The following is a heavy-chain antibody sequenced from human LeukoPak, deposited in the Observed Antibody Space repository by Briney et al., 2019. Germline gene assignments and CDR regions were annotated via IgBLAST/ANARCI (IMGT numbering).Heavy chain of an antibody. D-gene: IGHD3-22*01. CDR3: AKEIDWGSGYYYVSYFDL. V-gene: IGHV3-21*04. CDR2: ISSSSSYI. J-gene: IGHJ2*01. Sequence: PGGSLRLSCAGSGFTFSSYSMNWVRQAPGKGLEWVSSISSSSSYIYYADSVKGRFTISRDNAKNSLYLQMNSLRAEDTALYYCAKEIDWGSGYYYVSYFDLWGRGTLVTVSS. CDR1: GFTFSSYS.